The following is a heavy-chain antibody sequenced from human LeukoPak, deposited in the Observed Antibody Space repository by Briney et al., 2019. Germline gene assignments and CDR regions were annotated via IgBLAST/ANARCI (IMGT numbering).Heavy chain of an antibody. CDR2: TSAYNRNT. CDR3: ARVYGSGSYYTVYYYMDV. D-gene: IGHD3-10*01. V-gene: IGHV1-18*01. CDR1: GYTFTSYG. Sequence: ASVKVSCKASGYTFTSYGISWVRQAPGQGLEWMGWTSAYNRNTNYAQKLQGRVTMTTDTSTSTAYMELRSLRSDDTAVYYCARVYGSGSYYTVYYYMDVWGKGTTVTVSS. J-gene: IGHJ6*03.